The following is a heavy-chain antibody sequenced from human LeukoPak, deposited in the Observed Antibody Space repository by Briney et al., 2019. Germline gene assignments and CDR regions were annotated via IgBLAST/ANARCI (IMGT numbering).Heavy chain of an antibody. D-gene: IGHD3-3*01. Sequence: GASVKVSCKASGYTFTSYGISWVRQAPGQGLEWMGWISAYNGNTNYAQKLQGRVTMTTGTSTSTAYMELRSLRSDDTAVYYCARLITIFGVVIIEQFDPWGQGTLVTVSS. J-gene: IGHJ5*02. V-gene: IGHV1-18*01. CDR3: ARLITIFGVVIIEQFDP. CDR1: GYTFTSYG. CDR2: ISAYNGNT.